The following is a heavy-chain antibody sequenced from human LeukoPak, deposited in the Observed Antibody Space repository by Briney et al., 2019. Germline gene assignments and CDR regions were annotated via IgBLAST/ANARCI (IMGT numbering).Heavy chain of an antibody. J-gene: IGHJ4*02. Sequence: GGSLRLSCAASGFTFDEYGMSWVRQVPGKGLEWVSGINWNGVSTSYADSVKGRFTISRDNAKNSLYLQMNSLRAEDTALYYCARTYSYDSSDYYAYWGQGTLVTVSS. CDR2: INWNGVST. CDR3: ARTYSYDSSDYYAY. CDR1: GFTFDEYG. V-gene: IGHV3-20*04. D-gene: IGHD3-22*01.